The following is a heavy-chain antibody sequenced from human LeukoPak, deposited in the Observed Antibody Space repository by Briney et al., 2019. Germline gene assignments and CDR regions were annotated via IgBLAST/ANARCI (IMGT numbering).Heavy chain of an antibody. CDR2: ISSSGSTI. D-gene: IGHD1-14*01. CDR3: ARNSGVLLTGYFDY. V-gene: IGHV3-48*03. CDR1: GFTFSSYE. Sequence: GGSLRLSCAASGFTFSSYEMNWVRQAPGKGLEWVSYISSSGSTIYYADSVKGRFTISRDNAKNSLYLQMNSLRAEDTAVYYCARNSGVLLTGYFDYWGQGTLVTVSS. J-gene: IGHJ4*03.